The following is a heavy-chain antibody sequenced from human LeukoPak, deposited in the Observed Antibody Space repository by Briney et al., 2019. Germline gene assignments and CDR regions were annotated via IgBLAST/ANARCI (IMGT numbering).Heavy chain of an antibody. J-gene: IGHJ6*02. Sequence: SETLSLTCTVSGGSISTYYWSWIRQPPGKGLEWIGYVYFSGSTSYNPSLKSRVTISIDTSKSQFSLKLTSVTAADTAMYYCARVGCGSANCINYYYGMDVWGLGTTVTVSS. CDR3: ARVGCGSANCINYYYGMDV. CDR2: VYFSGST. D-gene: IGHD2-2*01. V-gene: IGHV4-59*01. CDR1: GGSISTYY.